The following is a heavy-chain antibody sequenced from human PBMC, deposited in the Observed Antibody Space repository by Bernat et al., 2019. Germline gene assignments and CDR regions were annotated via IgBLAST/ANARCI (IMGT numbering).Heavy chain of an antibody. V-gene: IGHV1-69*01. CDR1: GGTFSSYA. CDR3: AREGYSGYEDHDAFDI. J-gene: IGHJ3*02. Sequence: QVQLVQSGAEVKKPGSSVKVSCKASGGTFSSYAISWVRQAPGQGLEWMGGIIPIFGTANYAQKFQGRVTITADESTSTAYMELSSLRAEDTAVYYCAREGYSGYEDHDAFDIWGQGTMVTVSS. D-gene: IGHD5-12*01. CDR2: IIPIFGTA.